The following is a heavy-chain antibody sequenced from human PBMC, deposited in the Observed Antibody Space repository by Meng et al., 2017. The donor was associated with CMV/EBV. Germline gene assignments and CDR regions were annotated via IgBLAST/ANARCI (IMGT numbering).Heavy chain of an antibody. CDR1: GGTFSSYT. V-gene: IGHV1-69*05. CDR2: IIPIFGTA. CDR3: ARVGIAAAGTSDY. J-gene: IGHJ4*02. Sequence: SVKVSCKASGGTFSSYTISWVRQAPGQGLEWMGGIIPIFGTANYAQKFQGRVTITTDESTSTAYMELSSLRSEDTAVYYCARVGIAAAGTSDYWGQGTLVTVSS. D-gene: IGHD6-13*01.